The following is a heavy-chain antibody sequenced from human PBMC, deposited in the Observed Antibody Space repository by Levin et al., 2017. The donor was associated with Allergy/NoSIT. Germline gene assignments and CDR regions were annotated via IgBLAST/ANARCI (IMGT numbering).Heavy chain of an antibody. CDR3: ASAPEGYYDSSGYYSLWWFDP. V-gene: IGHV4-61*01. J-gene: IGHJ5*02. CDR1: GGSVSSGSYY. D-gene: IGHD3-22*01. Sequence: SQTLSLTCTVSGGSVSSGSYYWSWIRQPPGKGLEWIGYIYYSGSTNYNPSLKSRVTISVDTSKNQFSLKLSSVTAADTAVYYCASAPEGYYDSSGYYSLWWFDPWGQGTLVTVSS. CDR2: IYYSGST.